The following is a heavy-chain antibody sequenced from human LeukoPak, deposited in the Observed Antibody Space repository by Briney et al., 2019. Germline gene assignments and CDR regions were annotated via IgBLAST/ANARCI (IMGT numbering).Heavy chain of an antibody. Sequence: GGSLRLSCAASGFTFSSYAMHWVRQAPGKGLEWVAVISYDGSNKYYADSVKGRFTISRDNSKNTLYLQMNSLRAEDTAVYYCAKTGTKTYSSGWRFDYWGQGTLVTVSS. J-gene: IGHJ4*02. CDR3: AKTGTKTYSSGWRFDY. CDR1: GFTFSSYA. CDR2: ISYDGSNK. D-gene: IGHD6-19*01. V-gene: IGHV3-30-3*02.